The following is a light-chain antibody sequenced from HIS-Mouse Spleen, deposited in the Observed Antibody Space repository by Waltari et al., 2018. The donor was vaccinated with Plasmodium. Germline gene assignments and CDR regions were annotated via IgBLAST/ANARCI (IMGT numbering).Light chain of an antibody. CDR1: SSHACGHNH. CDR2: DGS. V-gene: IGLV2-11*01. J-gene: IGLJ1*01. CDR3: CSYAGSYTYV. Sequence: QSALTQPRSVSGSPGQSVPISCTGTSSHACGHNHVSWYQQHPSKAPKLMIYDGSKRPSGVPDRFSGSKSGNTASLTISGLQAEDEADYYCCSYAGSYTYVLGTGTKVTVL.